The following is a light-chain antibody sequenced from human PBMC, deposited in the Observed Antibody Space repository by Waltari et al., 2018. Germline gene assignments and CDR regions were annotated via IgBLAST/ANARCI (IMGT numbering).Light chain of an antibody. J-gene: IGLJ2*01. CDR3: ATWDDRLNGPV. Sequence: QSVLTQTPSVSGTPGQRVTISCSGSSSDIGTNTVYWYQKFPGTAPQLLSYLSDQRPSGVPDRFSGSKADTSASLASSGLQSEDEADYYCATWDDRLNGPVFGGGTKLTVL. CDR1: SSDIGTNT. V-gene: IGLV1-44*01. CDR2: LSD.